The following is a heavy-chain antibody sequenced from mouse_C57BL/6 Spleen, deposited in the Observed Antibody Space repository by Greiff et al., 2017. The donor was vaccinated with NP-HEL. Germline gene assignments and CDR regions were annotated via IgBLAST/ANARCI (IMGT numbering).Heavy chain of an antibody. J-gene: IGHJ3*01. V-gene: IGHV5-9*01. CDR2: ISGGGGNT. D-gene: IGHD2-4*01. CDR1: GFTFSSYT. Sequence: EVMLVESGGGLVKPGGSLKLSCAASGFTFSSYTMSWVRQTPEKRLEWVATISGGGGNTYYPDSVKGRFTISRDNAKNTLYLQMSSLRSEDTALYYCARQDPMWDYDAFAYWGQGTLVTVSA. CDR3: ARQDPMWDYDAFAY.